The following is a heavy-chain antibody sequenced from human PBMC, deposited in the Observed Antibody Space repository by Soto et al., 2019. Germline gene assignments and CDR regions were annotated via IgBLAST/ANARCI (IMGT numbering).Heavy chain of an antibody. V-gene: IGHV4-30-4*01. D-gene: IGHD6-13*01. CDR1: GGSISSGDYY. J-gene: IGHJ5*02. Sequence: SETLSLTCTVSGGSISSGDYYWSWIRQPPGKGLEWIGYIYYSGSTYYNPSLKSRVTISVDTSKNQLSLKLSSVTAADTAVYYCARAATAIAAAGFPSNWFDPWGQGTLVTAPQ. CDR3: ARAATAIAAAGFPSNWFDP. CDR2: IYYSGST.